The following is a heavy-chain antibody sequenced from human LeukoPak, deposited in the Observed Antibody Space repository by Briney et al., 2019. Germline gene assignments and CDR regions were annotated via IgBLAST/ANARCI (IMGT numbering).Heavy chain of an antibody. D-gene: IGHD3-10*01. CDR1: GFTFSTYG. Sequence: GGSLRLSCAASGFTFSTYGMHWVRQAPGKGLEWVAVISYDGSGNYFGDSVKGRFTISRDNSKNTLYLQMNSLRAEDTAVYYCAKAYYNSAISFLIESWGQGTLVTVSS. CDR2: ISYDGSGN. J-gene: IGHJ4*02. CDR3: AKAYYNSAISFLIES. V-gene: IGHV3-30*18.